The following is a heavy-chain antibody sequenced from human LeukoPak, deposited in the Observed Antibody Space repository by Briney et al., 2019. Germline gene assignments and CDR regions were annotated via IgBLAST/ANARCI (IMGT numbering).Heavy chain of an antibody. Sequence: GASVKVSCKASGYTFSTHDITWVRQAPGQGLEWMGWISGYNGNTNYAQKFQGRVTVTTDTSTTTAYMELRSLRVDDTAVYYCARGGYSTGYDHWGRGTLVTVCS. J-gene: IGHJ5*02. CDR3: ARGGYSTGYDH. V-gene: IGHV1-18*01. CDR1: GYTFSTHD. CDR2: ISGYNGNT. D-gene: IGHD5-18*01.